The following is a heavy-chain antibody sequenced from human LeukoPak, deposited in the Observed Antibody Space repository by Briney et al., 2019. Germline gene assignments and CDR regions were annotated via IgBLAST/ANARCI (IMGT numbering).Heavy chain of an antibody. CDR3: ARAIGSSWGKVDY. J-gene: IGHJ4*02. V-gene: IGHV3-74*01. CDR1: GFTFSNYW. CDR2: IKTDGSRT. D-gene: IGHD6-13*01. Sequence: GGSLRLSCVASGFTFSNYWMHWVRQAPGKGLVWVSRIKTDGSRTNYADSVKGRFTISRDNAKNTVYLEMNSLRSEDTAVYYCARAIGSSWGKVDYWGQGTLVTVSS.